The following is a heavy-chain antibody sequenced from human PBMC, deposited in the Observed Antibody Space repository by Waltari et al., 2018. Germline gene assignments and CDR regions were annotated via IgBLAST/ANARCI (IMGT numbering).Heavy chain of an antibody. D-gene: IGHD5-12*01. Sequence: EVQLVESGGGLVQPGGSLGLSCAASGFTCRSSGLRWVSQAPGRGREWVSSISGSDGRTNYADSAKGRFTISRDNVKNTLFLQMNSLRADDAAVYYCAKDLGGFSGSHWYFDLWGRGTLVTVSS. J-gene: IGHJ2*01. V-gene: IGHV3-23*04. CDR2: ISGSDGRT. CDR3: AKDLGGFSGSHWYFDL. CDR1: GFTCRSSG.